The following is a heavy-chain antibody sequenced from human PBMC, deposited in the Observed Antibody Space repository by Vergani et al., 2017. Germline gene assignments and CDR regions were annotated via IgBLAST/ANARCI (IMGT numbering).Heavy chain of an antibody. Sequence: QVQLQQWGAGVVKPSGTLSLTCAVFGESFSSFYWSWIRQPPGKGLEWIGEINNDGHTNYNPSLESRVTVSRDTAKNQFSLNLMSVTAADTAMYYCARHTYDSSGWGDAENWFDPWGQGTLVTVSS. CDR1: GESFSSFY. J-gene: IGHJ5*02. D-gene: IGHD3-22*01. CDR2: INNDGHT. V-gene: IGHV4-34*02. CDR3: ARHTYDSSGWGDAENWFDP.